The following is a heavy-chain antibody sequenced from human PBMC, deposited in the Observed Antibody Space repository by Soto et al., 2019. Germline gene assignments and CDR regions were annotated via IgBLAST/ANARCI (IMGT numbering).Heavy chain of an antibody. V-gene: IGHV3-23*01. CDR1: GFTFSSYA. CDR3: AKMPLHAIFWPIRAFYFDY. D-gene: IGHD3-9*01. Sequence: EVQLLESGGGLVQPGGSLRLSCAASGFTFSSYAMSWVRQAPGKGLEWVSAISGSGGSTYYADSVKGRFTISGDNSKNTLYLQMNSLRAEDTAVYYCAKMPLHAIFWPIRAFYFDYWGQGTLVTVSS. CDR2: ISGSGGST. J-gene: IGHJ4*02.